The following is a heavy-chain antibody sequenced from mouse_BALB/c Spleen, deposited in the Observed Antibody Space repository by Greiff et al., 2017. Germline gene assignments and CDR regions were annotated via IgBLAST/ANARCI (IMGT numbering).Heavy chain of an antibody. CDR1: GFTFSNYW. D-gene: IGHD1-1*02. J-gene: IGHJ3*01. Sequence: EVKLMESGGGLVQPGGSMKLSCVASGFTFSNYWMNWVRQSPEKGLEWVAEIRLKSNNYTTHYAESVKGRFTISRDDSKSSVYLQMNNLRAEDTGIYYCTRELWAYWGQGTLVTVSA. CDR3: TRELWAY. V-gene: IGHV6-6*02. CDR2: IRLKSNNYTT.